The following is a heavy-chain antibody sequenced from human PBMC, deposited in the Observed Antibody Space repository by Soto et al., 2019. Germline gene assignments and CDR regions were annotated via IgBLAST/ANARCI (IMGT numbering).Heavy chain of an antibody. J-gene: IGHJ4*02. CDR2: ISSASSTI. Sequence: GGSLRLSCAASAFTFSDYSMNWVRQAPGKGLEWVSYISSASSTIHYADSVKGRFTISRDNARNSLYLQMNSLRAEDTAVYYCARDRGNYFDYWGQGTLVTVSS. V-gene: IGHV3-48*01. CDR3: ARDRGNYFDY. D-gene: IGHD3-10*01. CDR1: AFTFSDYS.